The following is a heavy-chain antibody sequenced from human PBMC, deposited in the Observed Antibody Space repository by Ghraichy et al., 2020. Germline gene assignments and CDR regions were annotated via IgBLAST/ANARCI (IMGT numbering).Heavy chain of an antibody. D-gene: IGHD4-17*01. CDR1: GYTFTTFG. CDR2: ISGYSDNT. V-gene: IGHV1-18*01. J-gene: IGHJ4*02. CDR3: ARAGAAVTSHFDL. Sequence: ASVKVSCKASGYTFTTFGITWVRQAPGQGLEWMGWISGYSDNTDYAQKLQGRVTMTTDTSTSTAYMELRSLISDDTAVYYCARAGAAVTSHFDLWGQGTLVTVSS.